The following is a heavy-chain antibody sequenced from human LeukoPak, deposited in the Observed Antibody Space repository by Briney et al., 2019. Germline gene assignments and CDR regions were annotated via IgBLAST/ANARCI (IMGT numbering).Heavy chain of an antibody. V-gene: IGHV6-1*01. J-gene: IGHJ4*02. D-gene: IGHD1-1*01. CDR3: ARALERYYFDF. CDR2: TYYMSKWFH. CDR1: GDTVSGNSGA. Sequence: SQTLSLTCAISGDTVSGNSGALIWIRQSPSRGLEWLGRTYYMSKWFHEYAVSVKGRIIISPDTANNQFSLHLSSVTADDTGVYYCARALERYYFDFWGQGTLVTVSS.